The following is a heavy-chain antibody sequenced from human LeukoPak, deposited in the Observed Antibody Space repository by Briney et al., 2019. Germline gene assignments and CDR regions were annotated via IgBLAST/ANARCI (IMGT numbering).Heavy chain of an antibody. CDR2: ISAYNGNT. CDR3: AKENGETIFGVANNRGYFDL. Sequence: ASVKVSCKASGYTFTSYGISWVRQAPGQGLEWMGWISAYNGNTNYAQKLQGRVTMTTDTSTSTAYMELRSLRSDDTAVYYCAKENGETIFGVANNRGYFDLWGRGTLVTVSS. V-gene: IGHV1-18*01. J-gene: IGHJ2*01. CDR1: GYTFTSYG. D-gene: IGHD3-3*01.